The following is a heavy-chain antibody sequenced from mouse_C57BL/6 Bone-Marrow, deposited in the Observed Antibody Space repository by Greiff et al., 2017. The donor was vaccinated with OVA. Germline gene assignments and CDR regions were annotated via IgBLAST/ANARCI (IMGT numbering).Heavy chain of an antibody. CDR3: ARDDYGPFAY. Sequence: VQLQQSGPELVKPGASVKISCKASGYAFSSSWMNWVKQRPGKGLEWIGRIYPGDGDTNYNGKFKGKATLTADKSSSTAYMQRSSLTSEDSAVYFCARDDYGPFAYWGQGTLVTVSA. CDR2: IYPGDGDT. D-gene: IGHD1-1*01. V-gene: IGHV1-82*01. J-gene: IGHJ3*01. CDR1: GYAFSSSW.